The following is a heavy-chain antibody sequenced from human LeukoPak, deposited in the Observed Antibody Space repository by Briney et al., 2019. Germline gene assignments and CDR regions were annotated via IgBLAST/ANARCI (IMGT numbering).Heavy chain of an antibody. CDR3: ARSAWYYDSSGYPDY. Sequence: ASVKVSCKASGGTFSSYAISWVRQAPGQGLEWMGGIIPIFGTANYAQKFQGRVTITADKSTSTAYMELSSLRSEDTAVYYCARSAWYYDSSGYPDYWGQGTLVTVSS. V-gene: IGHV1-69*06. CDR2: IIPIFGTA. J-gene: IGHJ4*02. D-gene: IGHD3-22*01. CDR1: GGTFSSYA.